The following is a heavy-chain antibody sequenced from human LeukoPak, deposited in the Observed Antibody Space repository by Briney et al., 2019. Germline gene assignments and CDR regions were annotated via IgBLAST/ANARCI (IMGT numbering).Heavy chain of an antibody. V-gene: IGHV3-30*02. J-gene: IGHJ4*02. CDR1: GFTFSSYG. D-gene: IGHD3-9*01. Sequence: GGSLRLSCAASGFTFSSYGMHWVRQAPGKGLEWVAFIRYDGSNKYYADSVKGRFTISRDNAKNSLFLQMNSLRAEDTAVYYCARDERESGILTGYYPFDYWGQGTLVTVSS. CDR3: ARDERESGILTGYYPFDY. CDR2: IRYDGSNK.